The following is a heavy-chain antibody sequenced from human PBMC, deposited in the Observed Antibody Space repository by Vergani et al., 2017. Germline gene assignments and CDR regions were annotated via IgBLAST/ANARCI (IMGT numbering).Heavy chain of an antibody. CDR1: GFTFNHYA. CDR3: ANANPRNSGYDYLYHYHAMDV. CDR2: ISVSGGRT. D-gene: IGHD5-12*01. Sequence: EVQLLESGGDLVQPGGSLRLSCAASGFTFNHYAMNWVRQAPGKGLEWVSGISVSGGRTYYAGSVKGRFTISRDSSKNTLNLQMNSLSAGHTAVYYCANANPRNSGYDYLYHYHAMDVWGQGTTVTVSS. V-gene: IGHV3-23*01. J-gene: IGHJ6*02.